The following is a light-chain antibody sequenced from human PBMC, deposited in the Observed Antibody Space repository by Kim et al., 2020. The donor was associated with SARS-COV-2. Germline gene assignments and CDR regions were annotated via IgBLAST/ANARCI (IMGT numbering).Light chain of an antibody. Sequence: QSVLTQPPSASGTPGQRVTISCSGSSSNIGSNTVNWYQQLPGTAPKLVIYNNNQRPSGVPDRFSGSKSGTSASLAISGLQSEDEADYHCATWDDSLNGVIFGGGTQLTVL. CDR1: SSNIGSNT. CDR2: NNN. CDR3: ATWDDSLNGVI. V-gene: IGLV1-44*01. J-gene: IGLJ2*01.